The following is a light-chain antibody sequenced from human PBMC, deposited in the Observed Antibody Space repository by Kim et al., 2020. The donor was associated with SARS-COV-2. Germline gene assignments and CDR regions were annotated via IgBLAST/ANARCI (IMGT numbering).Light chain of an antibody. CDR2: GAS. J-gene: IGKJ4*01. CDR3: LQYNSWPPFT. V-gene: IGKV3-15*01. CDR1: QRVSAS. Sequence: SPVEKAPPPCRAGQRVSASLACYRQKPGQAPRLPIYGASTRATGIPARFSGSGSGTEFTLTINNLQSEDFAVYYCLQYNSWPPFTFGGGTKVDIK.